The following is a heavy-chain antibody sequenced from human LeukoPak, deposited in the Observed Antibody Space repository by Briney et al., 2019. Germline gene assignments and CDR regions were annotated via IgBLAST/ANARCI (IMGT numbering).Heavy chain of an antibody. CDR3: ERDFAAGTGWLEP. Sequence: ASVKVSCKASGYTFTGYYMHWVRQAPGQGLEWMGWINPNSVCTNYAQKFQCRVTMTRDTSNSTTYMELSRLRSDDTAVYYCERDFAAGTGWLEPWGQGTLVTVSS. J-gene: IGHJ5*02. CDR1: GYTFTGYY. V-gene: IGHV1-2*02. CDR2: INPNSVCT. D-gene: IGHD6-13*01.